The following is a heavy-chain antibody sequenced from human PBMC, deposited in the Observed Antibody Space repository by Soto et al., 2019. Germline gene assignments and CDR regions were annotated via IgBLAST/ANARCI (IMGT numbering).Heavy chain of an antibody. Sequence: ASVKVSCKASGGTFSSYAISWVRQAPGQGLEWIGGIIPIFGTTNYAQKFQGRVTITADESTSTAYMELSSLRSEDTAVYYCARGYYDSSGYFPYYYYYGMDVWGQGTTVTVSS. V-gene: IGHV1-69*13. CDR3: ARGYYDSSGYFPYYYYYGMDV. CDR1: GGTFSSYA. D-gene: IGHD3-22*01. CDR2: IIPIFGTT. J-gene: IGHJ6*02.